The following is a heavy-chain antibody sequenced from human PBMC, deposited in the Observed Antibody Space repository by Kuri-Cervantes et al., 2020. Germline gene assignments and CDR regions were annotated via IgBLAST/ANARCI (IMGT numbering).Heavy chain of an antibody. CDR1: GFTFSSYS. CDR2: ISSSSSTI. J-gene: IGHJ4*02. V-gene: IGHV3-48*01. D-gene: IGHD5-18*01. Sequence: GESLKISCAASGFTFSSYSMNWVRQAPGKGLEWVSYISSSSSTIYYADSVKGRFTISRDNAKNSLYLQMNSLRAEDTAVYYCAKDKAYGYTYGYIDYWGRGTLVTVSS. CDR3: AKDKAYGYTYGYIDY.